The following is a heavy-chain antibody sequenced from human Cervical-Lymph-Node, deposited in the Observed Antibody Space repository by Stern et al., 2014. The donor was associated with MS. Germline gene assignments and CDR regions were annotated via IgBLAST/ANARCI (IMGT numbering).Heavy chain of an antibody. CDR2: MNLNTGNT. CDR1: GYTFTSYD. D-gene: IGHD6-13*01. V-gene: IGHV1-8*01. CDR3: ARGGYSSSWTYYYYYYGMDV. J-gene: IGHJ6*02. Sequence: QVQLLQPGAELMKPGASVKVSCKASGYTFTSYDINWVRQATGQGLEWMGWMNLNTGNTRYAQQFQGRRTMTRNTAISTAYMELSSLRSEDTAVYYCARGGYSSSWTYYYYYYGMDVWGQGTTVTVSS.